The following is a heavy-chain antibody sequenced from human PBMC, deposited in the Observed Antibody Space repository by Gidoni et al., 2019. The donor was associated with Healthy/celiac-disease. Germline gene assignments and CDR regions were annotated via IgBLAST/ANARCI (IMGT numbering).Heavy chain of an antibody. J-gene: IGHJ4*02. Sequence: QVQLVESGGGVVQPGRSLRLSCAASGFTFSSYGIHWVRQAPGKGLEWVAVISYDGSNKYYADSVKGRFTISRDNSKNTLYLQMNSLRAEDTAVYYCAKLGTTVTTWYYFDYWGQGTLVTVSS. D-gene: IGHD4-17*01. CDR1: GFTFSSYG. V-gene: IGHV3-30*18. CDR3: AKLGTTVTTWYYFDY. CDR2: ISYDGSNK.